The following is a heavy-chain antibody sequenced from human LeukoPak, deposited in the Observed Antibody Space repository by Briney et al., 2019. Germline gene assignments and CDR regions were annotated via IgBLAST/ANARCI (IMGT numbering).Heavy chain of an antibody. CDR3: ARDVYCYDLGLFVP. V-gene: IGHV4-38-2*02. CDR1: GYSISSGYY. J-gene: IGHJ5*02. Sequence: PSETLSLTCTVSGYSISSGYYWGWIRQPPGKGLEWIGRIYTSGSTNYNPSLKIRVTMSVDTSKNQFSLKLSSVTAADTAVYYCARDVYCYDLGLFVPWGQGTLVTVCS. CDR2: IYTSGST. D-gene: IGHD3-22*01.